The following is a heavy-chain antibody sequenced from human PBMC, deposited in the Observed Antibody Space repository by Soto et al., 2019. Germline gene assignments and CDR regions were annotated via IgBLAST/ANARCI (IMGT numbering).Heavy chain of an antibody. D-gene: IGHD3-22*01. CDR1: GFTFSGSA. CDR2: IRSKANSYAT. Sequence: EVQLVESGGGWVQPGGSLKLSCAASGFTFSGSAMHWVRQASGKGLEWVGRIRSKANSYATAYAASVKGRFTISRDDSKNTAYLQMNSLNTEDTAVYYCTSSALIDYYYYYGMDVWGQGTTVTVSS. CDR3: TSSALIDYYYYYGMDV. J-gene: IGHJ6*02. V-gene: IGHV3-73*02.